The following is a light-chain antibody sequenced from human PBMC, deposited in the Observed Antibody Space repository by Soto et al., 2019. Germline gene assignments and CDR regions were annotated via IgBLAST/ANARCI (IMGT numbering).Light chain of an antibody. CDR3: QKSYPPFT. CDR2: DAS. J-gene: IGKJ3*01. CDR1: QSINNY. Sequence: DIQMTQVPPSLSASVGDRVTITCRASQSINNYLKWYQQKPGKAPNLLIYDASNLQSGVSSSFSGSGSGTNFTLTIISLQPEDSAIYYCQKSYPPFTFGPGTKVDLK. V-gene: IGKV1-39*01.